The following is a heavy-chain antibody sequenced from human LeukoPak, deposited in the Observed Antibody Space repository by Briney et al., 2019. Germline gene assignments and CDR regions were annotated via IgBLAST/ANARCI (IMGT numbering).Heavy chain of an antibody. J-gene: IGHJ4*02. CDR2: ISSSSSYI. V-gene: IGHV3-21*01. CDR1: GFTFSSYS. Sequence: GGSPRLSCAASGFTFSSYSMNWVRQAPGKGLEWVSSISSSSSYIYYADSVKGRFTISRDNAKNSLYLQMNSLRAEDTAVYYCASSMIVGRNDYWGQGTLVTVSS. CDR3: ASSMIVGRNDY. D-gene: IGHD3-22*01.